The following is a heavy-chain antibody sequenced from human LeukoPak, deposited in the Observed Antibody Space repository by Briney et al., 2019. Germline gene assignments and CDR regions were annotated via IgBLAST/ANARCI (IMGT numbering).Heavy chain of an antibody. CDR1: GYTFTSYG. V-gene: IGHV1-18*01. CDR2: ISAYNGNT. CDR3: ARGSLGYCSSTSCYDYYYYYMDV. J-gene: IGHJ6*03. Sequence: ASVKVSCKASGYTFTSYGISWVRQAPGQGLEWMGWISAYNGNTNYAQKLQGRVTMTTDTSTSTAYMELRSLRSEDTAVYYCARGSLGYCSSTSCYDYYYYYMDVWGKGTTVTVSS. D-gene: IGHD2-2*01.